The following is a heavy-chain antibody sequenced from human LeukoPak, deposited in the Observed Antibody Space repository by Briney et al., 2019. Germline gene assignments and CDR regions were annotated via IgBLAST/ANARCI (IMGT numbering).Heavy chain of an antibody. CDR1: GGSISSFF. J-gene: IGHJ4*02. V-gene: IGHV4-59*01. CDR2: MHYSGDS. D-gene: IGHD1-1*01. CDR3: ARDLELERNRWNYFES. Sequence: SETLSHTCTVSGGSISSFFWSWIRQPPGKGLEWIGSMHYSGDSKYNPSLKSRVSLSIDTSKQQFSLRLSSVTAADTAVYYCARDLELERNRWNYFESWGQGTLVTVSS.